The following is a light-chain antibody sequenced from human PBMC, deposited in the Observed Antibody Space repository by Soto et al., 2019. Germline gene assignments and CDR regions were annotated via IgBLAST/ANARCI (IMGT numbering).Light chain of an antibody. J-gene: IGKJ5*01. V-gene: IGKV3-20*01. CDR1: HNVTTNY. CDR2: GAS. CDR3: QQYGFSPIT. Sequence: ILLTQSPGTLSLSPGERATLSCRASHNVTTNYLAWYQHKRGQAPRLLIYGASSRATGIPDRFSGSGSGTDFTLTVSSLEPEDFAVFYCQQYGFSPITFGQGTRLEIK.